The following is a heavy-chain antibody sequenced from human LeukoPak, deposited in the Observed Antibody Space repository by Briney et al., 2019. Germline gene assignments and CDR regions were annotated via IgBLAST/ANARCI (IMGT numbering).Heavy chain of an antibody. V-gene: IGHV1-2*06. CDR1: GYTFTGYF. CDR3: AIAGGGSDAFDI. D-gene: IGHD2-15*01. CDR2: INPNTGGT. Sequence: ASVKVSCKAFGYTFTGYFMHWVRQAPGQGLEWMGRINPNTGGTKYTQNLQGRVTMTRDTSISTAYMELSRLRSDDTALYYCAIAGGGSDAFDIWGLGTMVTVSS. J-gene: IGHJ3*02.